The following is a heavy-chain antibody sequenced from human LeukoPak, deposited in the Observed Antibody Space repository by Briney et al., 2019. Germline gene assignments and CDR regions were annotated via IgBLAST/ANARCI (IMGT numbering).Heavy chain of an antibody. J-gene: IGHJ1*01. D-gene: IGHD6-19*01. CDR1: GFSFSSSA. V-gene: IGHV3-23*01. CDR3: AKDLLAVPVSLPGYFEH. Sequence: GGSLRLSCAASGFSFSSSAMTWVRQAPGKGLEWVSVISSSGSYTSYADSVKGRFTVSRDNSRNTLYLQMNSLRAEDTAVYYCAKDLLAVPVSLPGYFEHWGQGTLVTVSS. CDR2: ISSSGSYT.